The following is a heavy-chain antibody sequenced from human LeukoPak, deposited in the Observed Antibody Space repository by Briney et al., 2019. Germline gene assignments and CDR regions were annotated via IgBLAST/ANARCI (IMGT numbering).Heavy chain of an antibody. D-gene: IGHD6-19*01. CDR1: GFTFSTYA. CDR2: ISSYGGST. Sequence: PGRSLRLSRSPSGFTFSTYAMHWVRQAPGKGLEYVSAISSYGGSTYYADSVKGRFTISRDNSKNTLYLQMSSLRAEDTAVYYCVPLPIAVAGTHFLLYWRRGTLV. CDR3: VPLPIAVAGTHFLLY. V-gene: IGHV3-64D*09. J-gene: IGHJ4*02.